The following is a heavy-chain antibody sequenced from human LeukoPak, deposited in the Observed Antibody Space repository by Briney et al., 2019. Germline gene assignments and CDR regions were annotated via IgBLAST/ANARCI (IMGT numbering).Heavy chain of an antibody. V-gene: IGHV4-38-2*02. CDR1: GYSISSGYY. CDR3: ARASGVNYDIPFDP. Sequence: SETLSLTCTVSGYSISSGYYWGWIRQPPGKGLKWIGSIYHSGSTYYNPSHKSRVTISVDTSKNQFSLKLSSVTAADTAVYYCARASGVNYDIPFDPWGQGTLVTVSS. CDR2: IYHSGST. D-gene: IGHD3-9*01. J-gene: IGHJ5*02.